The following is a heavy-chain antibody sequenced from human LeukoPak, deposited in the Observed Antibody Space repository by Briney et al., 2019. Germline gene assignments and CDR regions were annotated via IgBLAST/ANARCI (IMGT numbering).Heavy chain of an antibody. J-gene: IGHJ6*03. CDR3: ARVGFTRITGTTPYYYYMDV. CDR1: GFTFSSYW. CDR2: IKQDGSEK. D-gene: IGHD1-7*01. V-gene: IGHV3-7*01. Sequence: GGSLRLSCAASGFTFSSYWMSWVRQAPGKGLEWVANIKQDGSEKHYVDSVKGRFTISRDNAKNSLYLQMNSLRAEDTAVYCCARVGFTRITGTTPYYYYMDVWGKGTTVTVSS.